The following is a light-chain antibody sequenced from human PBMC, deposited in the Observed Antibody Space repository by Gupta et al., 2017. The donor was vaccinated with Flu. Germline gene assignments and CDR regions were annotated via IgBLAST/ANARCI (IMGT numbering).Light chain of an antibody. CDR3: CSYAGSDTSV. J-gene: IGLJ1*01. Sequence: QSALTQPASVYGSPAQSITISCTGSSSDVGSFNLVSWYQHHPSKIPKLMIYGGSKRPAGVSNRFSGSKSGNTASLTISGLQAEDEADYYCCSYAGSDTSVFGTEIKVTVL. V-gene: IGLV2-23*01. CDR2: GGS. CDR1: SSDVGSFNL.